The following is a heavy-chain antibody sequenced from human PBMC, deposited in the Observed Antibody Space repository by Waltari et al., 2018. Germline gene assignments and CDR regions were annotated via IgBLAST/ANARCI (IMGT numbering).Heavy chain of an antibody. J-gene: IGHJ4*02. V-gene: IGHV4-4*09. CDR3: ARGPSIKWELPGFFDT. CDR2: IYTTGST. D-gene: IGHD1-26*01. CDR1: GGSLSGLY. Sequence: QVRLQESGPGLVKPSQTLALTCTVSGGSLSGLYWSWIRLSPGKGLEWIGFIYTTGSTNYNPAVKNRVTMSADTSRGQFSLRLTSLSASDTATYYWARGPSIKWELPGFFDTWGQGILVTVSS.